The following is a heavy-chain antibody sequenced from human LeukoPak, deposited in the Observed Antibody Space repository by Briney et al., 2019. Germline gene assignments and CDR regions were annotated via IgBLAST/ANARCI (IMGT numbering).Heavy chain of an antibody. D-gene: IGHD2-21*02. CDR2: IYYSGST. CDR1: GGSINNYY. CDR3: ARDGVTYDAFDI. J-gene: IGHJ3*02. Sequence: SETLSLTCTVSGGSINNYYWNWIRQPPGKGLDWIGYIYYSGSTNYNPSLKSRVTISVDTSKNQFPLKLSSVTAADTAVYYCARDGVTYDAFDIWGQGTMVTVSS. V-gene: IGHV4-59*01.